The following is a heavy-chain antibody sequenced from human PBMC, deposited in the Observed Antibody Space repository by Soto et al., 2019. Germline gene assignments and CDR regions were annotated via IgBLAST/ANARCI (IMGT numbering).Heavy chain of an antibody. Sequence: PSETLSLTCAVYGGSFSGYYWSWIRQPPGKGLEWIGEINRSGSTNYNPSLKSRVTISVDTSKNQFALKLSSVTAADTAVYYCARSRIAVAGTDYYYGMDVWGQGTTVTV. CDR2: INRSGST. CDR1: GGSFSGYY. V-gene: IGHV4-34*01. CDR3: ARSRIAVAGTDYYYGMDV. J-gene: IGHJ6*02. D-gene: IGHD6-19*01.